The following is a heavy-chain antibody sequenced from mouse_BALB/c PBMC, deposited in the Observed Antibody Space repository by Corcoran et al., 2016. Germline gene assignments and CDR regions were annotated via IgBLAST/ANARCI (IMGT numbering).Heavy chain of an antibody. J-gene: IGHJ4*01. Sequence: EFQLQQSGPELVKPGASVNMSCKASGYTFTSYVMHWVKQKPGQGLEWIGYINPYNDGTKYNEKFKGKATLTSDKSSSTAYMELSSLTSEDSAVYYCARRGGNYEMDYWGQGTSVTVSS. D-gene: IGHD2-1*01. V-gene: IGHV1S136*01. CDR3: ARRGGNYEMDY. CDR1: GYTFTSYV. CDR2: INPYNDGT.